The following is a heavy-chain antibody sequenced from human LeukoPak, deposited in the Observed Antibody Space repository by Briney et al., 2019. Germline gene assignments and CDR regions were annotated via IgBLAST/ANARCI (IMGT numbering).Heavy chain of an antibody. CDR2: ISYDGSNK. J-gene: IGHJ4*02. CDR3: AKDEGGSLGY. Sequence: LSLTCAVYGGSFSGYYWSWIRQAPGKGLEWVAVISYDGSNKYYADSVKGRFTISRDNSKNTLYLQMNSLRAEDTAVYYCAKDEGGSLGYWGQGTLVTVSS. D-gene: IGHD1-26*01. CDR1: GGSFSGYY. V-gene: IGHV3-30*18.